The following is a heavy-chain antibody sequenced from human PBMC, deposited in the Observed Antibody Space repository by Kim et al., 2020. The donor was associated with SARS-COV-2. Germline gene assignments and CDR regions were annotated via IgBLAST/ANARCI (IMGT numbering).Heavy chain of an antibody. CDR3: ARGKGYYAMQGYYYGMDV. Sequence: SETLSLTCTVSGGSISSGGYYWSWIRQHPGKGLEWIGYIYYSGSTYYNPSLKSRVTISVYTSKNQFSLKLSSVTAADTAVYYCARGKGYYAMQGYYYGMDVWGQGTTVTVSS. D-gene: IGHD3-3*01. V-gene: IGHV4-31*03. CDR2: IYYSGST. J-gene: IGHJ6*02. CDR1: GGSISSGGYY.